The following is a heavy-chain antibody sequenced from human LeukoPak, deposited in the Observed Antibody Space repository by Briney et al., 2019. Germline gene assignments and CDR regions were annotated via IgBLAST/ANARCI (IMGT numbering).Heavy chain of an antibody. J-gene: IGHJ4*02. CDR2: IIPIFGTA. CDR1: GGTFSSYA. D-gene: IGHD6-13*01. CDR3: ARERGYSSSWYGY. Sequence: SVKVSCKASGGTFSSYAISWVRQAPGQGLEWMGGIIPIFGTANYAQKFQGRVTITTDESTSTAYMELSSLRSEDTAVYYCARERGYSSSWYGYWGQGTLVTVSS. V-gene: IGHV1-69*05.